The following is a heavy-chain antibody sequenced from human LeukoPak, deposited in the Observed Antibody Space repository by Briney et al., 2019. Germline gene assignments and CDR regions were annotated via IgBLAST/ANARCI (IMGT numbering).Heavy chain of an antibody. V-gene: IGHV6-1*01. CDR2: TYYRSKWYN. Sequence: SQTLSLTCAISGDSVSSNSAAWNWIRQSPSRGLEWLGRTYYRSKWYNDYAVSVKSRITINPDTSKNQFSLQLNSVTPEDTAVYYCARGLKLSSWPTSRFDPWGQGTLATVSS. D-gene: IGHD1-7*01. CDR3: ARGLKLSSWPTSRFDP. CDR1: GDSVSSNSAA. J-gene: IGHJ5*02.